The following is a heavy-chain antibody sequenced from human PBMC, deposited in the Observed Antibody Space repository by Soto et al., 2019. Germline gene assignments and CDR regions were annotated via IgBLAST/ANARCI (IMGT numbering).Heavy chain of an antibody. D-gene: IGHD2-2*01. CDR2: ISGSGGST. J-gene: IGHJ4*02. Sequence: LRLSCAASGFPFSSYAMVGVRQAPWKGLEWVSAISGSGGSTYYADSVKGRFTISKDNSKNTLYLQMNSRRAEDTPVYYCAKEGTSSSPLEGYFDYWGQGTLVTVSS. V-gene: IGHV3-23*01. CDR1: GFPFSSYA. CDR3: AKEGTSSSPLEGYFDY.